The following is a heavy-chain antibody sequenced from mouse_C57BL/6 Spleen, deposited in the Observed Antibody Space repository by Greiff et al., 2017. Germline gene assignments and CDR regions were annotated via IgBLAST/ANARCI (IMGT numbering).Heavy chain of an antibody. CDR3: ARAYYSNYEGFAY. CDR1: GFTFSSYG. Sequence: EVMLVESGGDLVKPGGSLKLSCAASGFTFSSYGMSWVRQTPDKRLEWVATISSGGSYTYYPDSVKGRFTISRDNAKNTLYLQMSRLKSEDTAMYYCARAYYSNYEGFAYWGQGTLVTVCA. J-gene: IGHJ3*01. D-gene: IGHD2-5*01. V-gene: IGHV5-6*01. CDR2: ISSGGSYT.